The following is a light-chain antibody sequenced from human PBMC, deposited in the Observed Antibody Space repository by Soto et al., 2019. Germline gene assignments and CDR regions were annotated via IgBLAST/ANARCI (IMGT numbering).Light chain of an antibody. CDR3: QQYQNWPIT. V-gene: IGKV3-15*01. CDR1: QSVSSN. J-gene: IGKJ5*01. CDR2: EAS. Sequence: EILMTQSPATLSLSPGESATLSCRASQSVSSNVAWHKQKPGQAPRILMYEASTRATVISARCSCSGAGTDFTLTISSLQSEDFAVYYCQQYQNWPITFGQGTRLEIK.